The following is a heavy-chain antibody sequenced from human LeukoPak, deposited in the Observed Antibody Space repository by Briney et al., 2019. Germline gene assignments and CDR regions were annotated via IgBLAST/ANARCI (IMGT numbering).Heavy chain of an antibody. CDR1: GFIFSSWW. J-gene: IGHJ6*03. D-gene: IGHD2-2*01. Sequence: GGSLRLSCAASGFIFSSWWMLWFRQSPGKGPESVSHISNDGGYIVYADSVRGRFTISRDNAKNTLYLQMNSLRAEDTAVYYCARYDHCSSTSCYPRYYYYMDVWGKGTTVTVSS. CDR2: ISNDGGYI. V-gene: IGHV3-74*01. CDR3: ARYDHCSSTSCYPRYYYYMDV.